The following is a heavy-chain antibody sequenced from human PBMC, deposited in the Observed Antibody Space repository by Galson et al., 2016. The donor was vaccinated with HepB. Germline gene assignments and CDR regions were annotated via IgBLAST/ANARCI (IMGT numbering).Heavy chain of an antibody. V-gene: IGHV4-39*07. CDR2: IHHSERT. J-gene: IGHJ5*02. CDR1: GGSISSSTDYFYY. CDR3: ARQDGTTTKEFDP. Sequence: SETLSPTCTVSGGSISSSTDYFYYWGWVRQTPGKGLEWIASIHHSERTYHNPSLKSRITISGDTAKNQLSLRLSSVTAADTAVYYCARQDGTTTKEFDPWGQGTLVTVSS. D-gene: IGHD5-24*01.